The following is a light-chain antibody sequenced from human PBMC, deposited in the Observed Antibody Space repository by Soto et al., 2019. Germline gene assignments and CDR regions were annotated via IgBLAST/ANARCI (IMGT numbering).Light chain of an antibody. CDR1: QSISSW. J-gene: IGKJ3*01. V-gene: IGKV1-5*01. Sequence: DIQMTQSPSTLSASVGDRFTITCRASQSISSWLAWYQQKPGKAPKLLIYDASSLSSGVPSRFSVSGSGTEITVTISSLQPDDFATDYCQHYNSYSFPVGPGTKVHIK. CDR2: DAS. CDR3: QHYNSYSFP.